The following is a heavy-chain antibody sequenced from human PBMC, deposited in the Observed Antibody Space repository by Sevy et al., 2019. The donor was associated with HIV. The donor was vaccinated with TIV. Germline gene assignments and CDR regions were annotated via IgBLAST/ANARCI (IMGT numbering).Heavy chain of an antibody. CDR1: GGSLDVFG. CDR2: AYYNGGT. D-gene: IGHD7-27*01. CDR3: ARDNWGSIDY. J-gene: IGHJ4*02. Sequence: SETQSLTCTVSGGSLDVFGWTWVRQPPGKGLEWIGYAYYNGGTNYNPSLKSRLTIPVGTSARQFSLHLNSVTAADTAIYYCARDNWGSIDYWGQGILVTVSS. V-gene: IGHV4-59*01.